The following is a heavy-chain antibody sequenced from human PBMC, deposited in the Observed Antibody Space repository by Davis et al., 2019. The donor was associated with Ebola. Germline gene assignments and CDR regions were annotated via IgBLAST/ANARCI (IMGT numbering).Heavy chain of an antibody. V-gene: IGHV3-21*01. J-gene: IGHJ4*02. Sequence: GESLKISCAASGFTFSSYSMNWVRQAPGKGLEWASSISSSSSYIYYADSVEGRFTISRDNAKNSLYLQMNSLRAEDTAVYYCARRPTVTTGAHFDYWGQGTLVTVSS. CDR2: ISSSSSYI. D-gene: IGHD4-17*01. CDR3: ARRPTVTTGAHFDY. CDR1: GFTFSSYS.